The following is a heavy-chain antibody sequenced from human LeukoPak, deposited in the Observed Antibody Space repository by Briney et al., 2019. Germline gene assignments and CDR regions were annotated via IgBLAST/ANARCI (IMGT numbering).Heavy chain of an antibody. D-gene: IGHD2-2*01. V-gene: IGHV3-21*01. J-gene: IGHJ5*02. Sequence: GGSLGLSCAASGFTFSSYSMNWVRQAPGKGLEWVSSISSSSSYIYYADSVKGRFTISRDNAKNSLYLQMNSLRAEDTAVYYCARDVVVVPAALQFDPWGQGTLVTVSS. CDR1: GFTFSSYS. CDR3: ARDVVVVPAALQFDP. CDR2: ISSSSSYI.